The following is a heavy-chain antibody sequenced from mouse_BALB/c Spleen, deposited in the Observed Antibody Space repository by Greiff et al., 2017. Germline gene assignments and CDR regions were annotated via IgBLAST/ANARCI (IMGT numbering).Heavy chain of an antibody. CDR3: ARDGSSYVYYAMDY. D-gene: IGHD1-1*01. Sequence: VQLQQSGAELVKPGASVKLSCTASGFNIKDTYMHWVKQRPEQGLEWIGRIDPANGNTKYDPKFQGKATITADTSSNTAYLQLSSLTSEDTAVYYCARDGSSYVYYAMDYGGQGTSVTVSS. J-gene: IGHJ4*01. CDR1: GFNIKDTY. CDR2: IDPANGNT. V-gene: IGHV14-3*02.